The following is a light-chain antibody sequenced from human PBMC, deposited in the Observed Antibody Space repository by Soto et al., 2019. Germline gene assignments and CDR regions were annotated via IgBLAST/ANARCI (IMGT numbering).Light chain of an antibody. CDR1: SSDVGGYNY. CDR3: SSYTTSSTDVV. CDR2: DVS. J-gene: IGLJ2*01. V-gene: IGLV2-14*01. Sequence: QSALTQPASVSGSPGQSITISCTATSSDVGGYNYVSWYQQHPGKVPKLVIYDVSNRPSGVSNRFSGSKSGNTASLTISGLQAEDEADYYCSSYTTSSTDVVFGGGTKVTVL.